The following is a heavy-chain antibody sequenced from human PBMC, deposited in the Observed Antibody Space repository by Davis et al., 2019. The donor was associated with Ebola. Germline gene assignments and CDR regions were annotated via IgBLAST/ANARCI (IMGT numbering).Heavy chain of an antibody. V-gene: IGHV1-18*01. D-gene: IGHD6-13*01. J-gene: IGHJ4*02. CDR1: GYTFTSYG. CDR3: ARDSSSWDYFDY. Sequence: ASVKVSCKASGYTFTSYGISWVRQAPGQGLEWMGRISAYNGNTNYAQKLQGRVTMTTDTSTSTAYMELRSLRSDDTAVYYCARDSSSWDYFDYWGQGTLVTVSS. CDR2: ISAYNGNT.